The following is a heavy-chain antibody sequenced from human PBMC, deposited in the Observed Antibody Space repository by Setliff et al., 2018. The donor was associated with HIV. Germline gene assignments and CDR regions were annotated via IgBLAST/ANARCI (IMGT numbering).Heavy chain of an antibody. CDR3: AKDAVAAQWLVPDY. Sequence: SVKVSCKASGYTFTSYTLHWVRQAPGQGLEWMGGIIAISGTPNYAQKFQGRVTITADESTSTVDMELSSLRSEDTAVYYCAKDAVAAQWLVPDYWGQGTLVTVSS. CDR2: IIAISGTP. V-gene: IGHV1-69*13. D-gene: IGHD6-19*01. J-gene: IGHJ4*02. CDR1: GYTFTSYT.